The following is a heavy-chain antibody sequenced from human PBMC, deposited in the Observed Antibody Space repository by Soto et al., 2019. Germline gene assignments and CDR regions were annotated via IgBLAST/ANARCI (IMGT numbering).Heavy chain of an antibody. CDR1: GFTVSSNY. CDR2: IYSGGST. Sequence: GGSLRLSCAASGFTVSSNYMSWVRQAPGKGLEWVSVIYSGGSTYYADSVKGRFTISRDNSKNTPYLQMNSLRAEDTAVYYCASMSPIAVAGTDYWGQGTLVTVSS. D-gene: IGHD6-19*01. V-gene: IGHV3-53*01. J-gene: IGHJ4*02. CDR3: ASMSPIAVAGTDY.